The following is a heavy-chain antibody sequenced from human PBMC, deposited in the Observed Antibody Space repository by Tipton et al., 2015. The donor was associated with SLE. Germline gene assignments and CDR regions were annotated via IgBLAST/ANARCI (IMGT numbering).Heavy chain of an antibody. CDR2: VYYTGNT. CDR1: GDSISSSSYY. Sequence: GLVKPSETLSLTCIVSGDSISSSSYYWGWIRQPPGKGLEWVGTVYYTGNTFYNPSLKSRVTILVDTSRNQFSLKLSSVTAADTAVYYCVRLRREHQIVRLGWFWGLGTLVTVSS. V-gene: IGHV4-39*07. CDR3: VRLRREHQIVRLGWF. D-gene: IGHD2/OR15-2a*01. J-gene: IGHJ1*01.